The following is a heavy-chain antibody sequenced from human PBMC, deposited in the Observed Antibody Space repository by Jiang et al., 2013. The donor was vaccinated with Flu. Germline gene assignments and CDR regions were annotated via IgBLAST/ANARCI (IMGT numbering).Heavy chain of an antibody. CDR3: ARRELGDFDY. J-gene: IGHJ4*02. V-gene: IGHV1-3*01. D-gene: IGHD7-27*01. CDR1: GYTFSSNA. Sequence: SGAEVKKPGAAVTVSCNSSGYTFSSNALHWVRQAPGQSLEWVGWINVGDGYTQCGQKFQGRVTMTRDTAASIAYLELRSLRSEDTAVYYCARRELGDFDYWGQGTLVTVSS. CDR2: INVGDGYT.